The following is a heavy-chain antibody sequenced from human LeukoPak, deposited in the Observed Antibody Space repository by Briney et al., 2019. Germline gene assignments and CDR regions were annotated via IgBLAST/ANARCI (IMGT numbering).Heavy chain of an antibody. CDR2: ISSSSSTI. J-gene: IGHJ4*02. CDR3: AKPNFDSSGYVLDY. V-gene: IGHV3-48*01. Sequence: GGSLRLPCAASGFTFSSYSMNWVRQAPGKGLEWVSYISSSSSTIYYADSVKGRFTISRDNAKNSLYLQMNSLRGEDTAVYYCAKPNFDSSGYVLDYWGQGTLVTVSS. CDR1: GFTFSSYS. D-gene: IGHD3-22*01.